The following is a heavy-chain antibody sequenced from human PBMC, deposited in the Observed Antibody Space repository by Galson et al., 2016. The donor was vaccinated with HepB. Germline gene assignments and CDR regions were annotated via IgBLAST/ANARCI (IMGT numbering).Heavy chain of an antibody. V-gene: IGHV3-NL1*01. Sequence: SLRLSCAVSGFTFSRSDMHWVRQAPGKGLEWLSVIYAGGTPYYSDSARGRFIISRDSSTNTLHLHMKNLRVEDTAIYYCSTAVASGYFGAGALLGFDSWGQGTLVIVSS. CDR1: GFTFSRSD. D-gene: IGHD3-10*01. CDR3: STAVASGYFGAGALLGFDS. J-gene: IGHJ4*02. CDR2: IYAGGTP.